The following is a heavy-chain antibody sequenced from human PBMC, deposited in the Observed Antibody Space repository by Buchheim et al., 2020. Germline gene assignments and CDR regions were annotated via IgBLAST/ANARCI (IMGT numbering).Heavy chain of an antibody. Sequence: QVQLVESGGGVVQPGRSLRLSCAASGFTFSSYGMHWVRQAPGKGLEWVAVIWYDGSNKYYADSVKGRFTIPRDNSKNTLYLQMNSLRAEDTAVYYCARGHVDTAMDFDYWGQGTL. CDR2: IWYDGSNK. CDR1: GFTFSSYG. V-gene: IGHV3-33*01. D-gene: IGHD5-18*01. J-gene: IGHJ4*02. CDR3: ARGHVDTAMDFDY.